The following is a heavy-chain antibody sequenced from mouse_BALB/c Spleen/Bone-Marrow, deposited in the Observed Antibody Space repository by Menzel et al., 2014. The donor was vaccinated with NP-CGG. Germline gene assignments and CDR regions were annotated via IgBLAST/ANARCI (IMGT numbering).Heavy chain of an antibody. J-gene: IGHJ4*01. CDR2: ISNGSSTI. CDR3: ARKGAMITHYYAMDY. D-gene: IGHD2-4*01. V-gene: IGHV5-17*02. Sequence: EVQGVESGGGLVQPGGSRKLSCAASGFTFSSFGMHWVRQAPEKGLEWVAYISNGSSTIYYADTVKGRFTISRDNPKNTLFLQMTSLRSEDTAMYYCARKGAMITHYYAMDYWGQGTSATVSS. CDR1: GFTFSSFG.